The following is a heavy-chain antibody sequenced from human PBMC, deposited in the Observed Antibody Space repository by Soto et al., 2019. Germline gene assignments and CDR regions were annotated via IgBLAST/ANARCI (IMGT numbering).Heavy chain of an antibody. CDR3: ARLYCSSSAACDSWFDP. Sequence: PAESLKISCTGFGYSFTTFWISWVRQMPGKGLEWMGTIDPRDSYTNYSPSFQGHVTISADKSISTAYLQWGSLQASDTAMYFCARLYCSSSAACDSWFDPWGQGTLVTVSS. V-gene: IGHV5-10-1*01. CDR2: IDPRDSYT. D-gene: IGHD2-2*01. CDR1: GYSFTTFW. J-gene: IGHJ5*02.